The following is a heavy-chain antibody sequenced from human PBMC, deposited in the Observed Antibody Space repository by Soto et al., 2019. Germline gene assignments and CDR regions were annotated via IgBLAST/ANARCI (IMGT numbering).Heavy chain of an antibody. D-gene: IGHD3-10*01. CDR1: GDSINSYY. CDR3: ARVSMVRGITYYYYYYGMDV. CDR2: IYYTGST. J-gene: IGHJ6*02. V-gene: IGHV4-59*01. Sequence: PSETLSLTCTVSGDSINSYYWSWIRQTPGKGLEWIGYIYYTGSTSYNPSIKSRVTISVDTSKNQFFLKLSFVTAADTVVYYCARVSMVRGITYYYYYYGMDVWGRGTTVS.